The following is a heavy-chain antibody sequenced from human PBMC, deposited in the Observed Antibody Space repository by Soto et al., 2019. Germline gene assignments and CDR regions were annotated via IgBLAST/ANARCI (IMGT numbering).Heavy chain of an antibody. V-gene: IGHV1-18*01. CDR3: ARDRGYYGSGSYYNRGGYYYYMDV. J-gene: IGHJ6*03. CDR2: ISAYNGNT. Sequence: GASVKVSCKASGYTFTSYGISWVRQAPGQGLEWMGWISAYNGNTNYAQKLQGRVTMTTDTSTSTAYMELRSLRSDDTAVYYCARDRGYYGSGSYYNRGGYYYYMDVRGKGTTVTVSS. CDR1: GYTFTSYG. D-gene: IGHD3-10*01.